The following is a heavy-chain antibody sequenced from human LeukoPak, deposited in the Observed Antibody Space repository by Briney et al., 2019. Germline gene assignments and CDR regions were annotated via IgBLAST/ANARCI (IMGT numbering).Heavy chain of an antibody. D-gene: IGHD2-21*01. CDR1: GGSISSYY. J-gene: IGHJ4*01. CDR3: ATTGDGWQQYYFDF. Sequence: SETLSLTCTVSGGSISSYYWGWIRQPPGKGLDWIGWMYYSGSTYYNPSLKSRVTISIDTSKNQFSLKLSSVTAADTAVYYCATTGDGWQQYYFDFWGHGSLVTVSS. V-gene: IGHV4-39*01. CDR2: MYYSGST.